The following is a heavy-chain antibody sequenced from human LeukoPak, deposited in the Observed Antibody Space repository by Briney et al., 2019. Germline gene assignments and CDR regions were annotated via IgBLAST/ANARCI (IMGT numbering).Heavy chain of an antibody. CDR3: ARDPTVGVGWFDP. CDR2: MNPSSGST. J-gene: IGHJ5*02. Sequence: ASVKVSCKASGYTFTSYDINWVRQATGQGLEWMGWMNPSSGSTGYAQKFQGRVTMTRNTSISTAYMELSSLRSEDTAVYYCARDPTVGVGWFDPWGQGTLVTVSS. D-gene: IGHD4-11*01. CDR1: GYTFTSYD. V-gene: IGHV1-8*01.